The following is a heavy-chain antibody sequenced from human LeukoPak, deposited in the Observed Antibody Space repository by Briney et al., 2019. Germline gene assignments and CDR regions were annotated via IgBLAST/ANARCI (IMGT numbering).Heavy chain of an antibody. Sequence: PSETLCLTCTVSGGSISSYYWSWIRQPAGKGLEWIGRIYTSGSTNYNPSLKSRVTMSVDTSKNQFSLKLSSVTAADTAVYYCARDKDYYDSSGFRFDPWGQGTLVTVSS. J-gene: IGHJ5*02. CDR1: GGSISSYY. CDR3: ARDKDYYDSSGFRFDP. CDR2: IYTSGST. V-gene: IGHV4-4*07. D-gene: IGHD3-22*01.